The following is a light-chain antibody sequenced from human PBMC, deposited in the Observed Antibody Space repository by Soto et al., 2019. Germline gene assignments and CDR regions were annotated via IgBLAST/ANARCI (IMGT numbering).Light chain of an antibody. J-gene: IGLJ1*01. CDR3: SSYKSSSTFYG. V-gene: IGLV2-14*01. CDR2: DVS. Sequence: QSVLTQPASVSGSPGQSITISCTGTSSDVGGYNYVSWYQQHPGKAPKLMIYDVSNRPSGVSNRFSGSKSGNTASLTISGLQAEDDSDYYCSSYKSSSTFYGFSTGTKVTV. CDR1: SSDVGGYNY.